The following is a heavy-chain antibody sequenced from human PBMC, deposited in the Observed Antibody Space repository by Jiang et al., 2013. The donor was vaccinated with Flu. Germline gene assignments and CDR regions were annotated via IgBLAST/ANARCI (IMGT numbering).Heavy chain of an antibody. CDR1: GYTLTELS. CDR2: FDPEDGET. V-gene: IGHV1-24*01. Sequence: SGAEVKKPGASVKVSCKVSGYTLTELSMHWVRQAPGKGLEWMGGFDPEDGETIYAQKFQGRVTMTEDTSTDTAYMELSSLRSEDTAVYYCATDYCTGGVCKDAFDIWGQGTMVTVSS. J-gene: IGHJ3*02. CDR3: ATDYCTGGVCKDAFDI. D-gene: IGHD2-8*02.